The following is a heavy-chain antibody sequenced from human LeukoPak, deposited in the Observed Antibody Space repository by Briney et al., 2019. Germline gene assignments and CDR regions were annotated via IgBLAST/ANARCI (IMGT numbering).Heavy chain of an antibody. J-gene: IGHJ4*01. CDR2: ISGSGSST. CDR1: GFTFSSYA. Sequence: RGSPRLSCAASGFTFSSYAMGWVRQAPGKGLEWVSAISGSGSSTYYADSAKGRFAISRDNPKNTLYPQMNSLRSEDTALYYCAKDLSNWNDVTSPAYWGHGTLVTVSS. CDR3: AKDLSNWNDVTSPAY. V-gene: IGHV3-23*01. D-gene: IGHD1-1*01.